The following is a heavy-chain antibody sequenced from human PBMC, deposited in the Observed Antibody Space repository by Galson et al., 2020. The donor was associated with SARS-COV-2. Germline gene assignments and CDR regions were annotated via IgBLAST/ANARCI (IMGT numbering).Heavy chain of an antibody. D-gene: IGHD3-22*01. J-gene: IGHJ6*02. Sequence: VGSLILSCAASGVTLSNYWMHLVRQAAAKGLVWISRINGDSRSRTYSDSGNYRFAIARDSAKNTVSLQMNSLRDEDTAVYYCATQEFYYGSRGYEKSGYGLDVWGQGTTVTVSS. CDR1: GVTLSNYW. CDR2: INGDSRSR. V-gene: IGHV3-74*01. CDR3: ATQEFYYGSRGYEKSGYGLDV.